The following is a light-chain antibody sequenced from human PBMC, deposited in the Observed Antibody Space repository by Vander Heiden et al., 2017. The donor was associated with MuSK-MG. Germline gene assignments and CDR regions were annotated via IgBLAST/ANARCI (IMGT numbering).Light chain of an antibody. CDR1: QSLLHSNGYTY. Sequence: DIVMTQSPLSLPVTPGEPASISCRSSQSLLHSNGYTYLDWYLQKPGQSPQLLIYLGSTQASGVPDRFSGSGSGTDFTLKISRVEAEDVGVYYCMQALQTPTFGGRTKVEIK. J-gene: IGKJ4*01. CDR3: MQALQTPT. V-gene: IGKV2-28*01. CDR2: LGS.